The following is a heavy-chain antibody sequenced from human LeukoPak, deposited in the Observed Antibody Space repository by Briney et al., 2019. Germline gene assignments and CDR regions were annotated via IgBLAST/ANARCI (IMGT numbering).Heavy chain of an antibody. D-gene: IGHD3-22*01. CDR1: GYSFTSYW. V-gene: IGHV5-51*01. CDR2: IYPGDSDT. Sequence: GESLKISCKGSGYSFTSYWIGWVRRMPGKGLEWMGIIYPGDSDTRYSPSFQGQVTISADKSISTAYLQWSSLKASDTAMYYCARHVYYYDSSGYYYFDYWGQGTLVTVSS. CDR3: ARHVYYYDSSGYYYFDY. J-gene: IGHJ4*02.